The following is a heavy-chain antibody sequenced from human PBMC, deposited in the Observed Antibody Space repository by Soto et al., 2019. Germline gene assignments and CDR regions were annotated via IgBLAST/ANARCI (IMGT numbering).Heavy chain of an antibody. CDR2: MNPNSGNT. D-gene: IGHD3-22*01. V-gene: IGHV1-8*01. CDR1: GYTFTSYD. CDR3: ARVALSVVTSDDY. Sequence: ASMKVSCKASGYTFTSYDINWVRQVTGQGLEWMGWMNPNSGNTGYAQKFQGRVTMTRNTSISTAYMELSSLRSEDTAVYYCARVALSVVTSDDYWGQGTLVTVSS. J-gene: IGHJ4*02.